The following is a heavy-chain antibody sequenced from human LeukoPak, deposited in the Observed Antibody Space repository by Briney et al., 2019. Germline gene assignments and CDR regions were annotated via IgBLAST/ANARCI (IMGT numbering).Heavy chain of an antibody. J-gene: IGHJ3*02. CDR3: ARDHPRGSSGWTHAFDI. CDR1: GFTFSSYS. CDR2: ISSSSSYI. V-gene: IGHV3-21*01. D-gene: IGHD6-19*01. Sequence: GGSLRLSCAASGFTFSSYSMNWVRQAPGKGLEWVSSISSSSSYIYYADSVKGRFTISRDNAKNSLYLQMNSLRAEDTAVYYCARDHPRGSSGWTHAFDIWGQGTMVTASS.